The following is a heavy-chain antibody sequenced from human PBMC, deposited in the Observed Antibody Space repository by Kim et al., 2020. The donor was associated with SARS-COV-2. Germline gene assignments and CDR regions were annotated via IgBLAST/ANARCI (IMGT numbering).Heavy chain of an antibody. CDR1: GFTFGDYA. J-gene: IGHJ6*02. CDR2: IRSKAYGGTT. D-gene: IGHD3-22*01. Sequence: GGSLRLSCTASGFTFGDYAMSWVRQAPGKGLEWVGFIRSKAYGGTTEYAASVKGRFTISRDDSKSIAYLQMNSLKTEDTAVYYCTRDLMYPDYYDSSGYYRHYYYYGMDVWGQGTTVTVSS. CDR3: TRDLMYPDYYDSSGYYRHYYYYGMDV. V-gene: IGHV3-49*04.